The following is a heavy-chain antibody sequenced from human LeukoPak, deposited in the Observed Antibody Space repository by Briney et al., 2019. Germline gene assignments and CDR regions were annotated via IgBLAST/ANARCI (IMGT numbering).Heavy chain of an antibody. Sequence: SETLSLTCTVSGGSVSSGSYYWSWIRQPPGKGLEWIGYIYYSGSTNYNPSLKSRVTISVDTSKNQFSLKLSSVTAADTAVYYCARGTRGGYCSSTSCHHRYNWNSEGWFDPWGQGTLVTVSS. V-gene: IGHV4-61*01. D-gene: IGHD2-2*01. CDR3: ARGTRGGYCSSTSCHHRYNWNSEGWFDP. J-gene: IGHJ5*02. CDR1: GGSVSSGSYY. CDR2: IYYSGST.